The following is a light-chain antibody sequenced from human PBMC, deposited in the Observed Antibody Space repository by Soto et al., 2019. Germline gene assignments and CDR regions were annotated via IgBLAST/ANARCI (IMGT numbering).Light chain of an antibody. V-gene: IGLV1-40*01. CDR2: SNT. J-gene: IGLJ1*01. Sequence: QSVLTQPPSASGAPGQTVTISCSGGSSNIGAGYDVHWYQLLPTTPPNLVPYSNTPPPSGAPHRSSGSTSGSPAPLAITGLQAEEEADYYGHCYDRIPSGSVFGTGTKVTVL. CDR1: SSNIGAGYD. CDR3: HCYDRIPSGSV.